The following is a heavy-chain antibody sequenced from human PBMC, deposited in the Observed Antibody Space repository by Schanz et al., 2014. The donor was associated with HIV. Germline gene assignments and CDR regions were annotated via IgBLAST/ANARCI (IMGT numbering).Heavy chain of an antibody. J-gene: IGHJ6*02. CDR1: GGTFSSNA. V-gene: IGHV1-69*01. Sequence: VQLVQSGAEVKKTGSSVKVSCKASGGTFSSNAITWVRQAPGQGLEWIGHFNVMLSKINSAQKFQGRVSMTADPSTNTAYMEMRGLRFEDTAVYYCASGRRSGIGWRMDVWGQGTTVSVSS. D-gene: IGHD6-19*01. CDR3: ASGRRSGIGWRMDV. CDR2: FNVMLSKI.